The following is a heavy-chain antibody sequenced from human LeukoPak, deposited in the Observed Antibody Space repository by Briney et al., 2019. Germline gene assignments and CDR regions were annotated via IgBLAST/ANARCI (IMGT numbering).Heavy chain of an antibody. V-gene: IGHV4-61*01. Sequence: PSETLSLTCTVSGGSVSSGSYYWSWIRQPPGMGLEWLGYIYYSGSTNYNPSLKSRVTISVDTSKNQFSLKLSSVTAADTAVYYCASLGSSSWYGGAFDIWGQGTMVTVSS. CDR1: GGSVSSGSYY. J-gene: IGHJ3*02. CDR3: ASLGSSSWYGGAFDI. CDR2: IYYSGST. D-gene: IGHD6-13*01.